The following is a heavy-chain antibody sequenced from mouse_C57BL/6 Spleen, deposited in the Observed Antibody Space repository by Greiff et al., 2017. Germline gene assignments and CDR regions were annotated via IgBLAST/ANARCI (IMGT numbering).Heavy chain of an antibody. J-gene: IGHJ4*01. D-gene: IGHD4-1*01. CDR1: GYAFTNYL. CDR2: INPGSGGT. CDR3: ARSGDLSGHAMDY. V-gene: IGHV1-54*01. Sequence: VQRVESGAELVRPGTSVKVSCKASGYAFTNYLIEWVKQRPGQGLEWIGVINPGSGGTNYNEKFKGKATLTADKSSSTAYMQLSSLTSEDSAVYVCARSGDLSGHAMDYWGQGTSVTVSS.